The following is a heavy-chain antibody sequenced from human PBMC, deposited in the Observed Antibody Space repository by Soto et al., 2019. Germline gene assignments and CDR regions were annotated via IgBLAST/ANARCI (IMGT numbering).Heavy chain of an antibody. J-gene: IGHJ6*03. Sequence: GGSLRLSCAASGFTFSSYGMHWVRQAPGKGLEWVAVIWYDGSNKYYADSVKGRFTISRDNSKNTLYLQMNSLRAEDTAVYYCARGDFWSGYPYYYYYMDVWGKGTTVTVS. CDR2: IWYDGSNK. CDR3: ARGDFWSGYPYYYYYMDV. V-gene: IGHV3-33*01. D-gene: IGHD3-3*01. CDR1: GFTFSSYG.